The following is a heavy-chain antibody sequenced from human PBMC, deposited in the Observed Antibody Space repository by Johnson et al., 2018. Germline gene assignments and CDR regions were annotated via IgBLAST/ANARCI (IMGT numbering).Heavy chain of an antibody. CDR2: INSDGTSA. CDR3: AYIHMTLSDAVDI. J-gene: IGHJ3*02. Sequence: VQLVESGGGLVQPGGSLRLSCAASGFTFSSYWMHWVRQAPGKGLVWVSRINSDGTSAGYAASVKGRFTISRDSAKNALYLQMNSRRVGDTAVYYCAYIHMTLSDAVDIWGQGTLVTVSS. CDR1: GFTFSSYW. D-gene: IGHD3/OR15-3a*01. V-gene: IGHV3-74*02.